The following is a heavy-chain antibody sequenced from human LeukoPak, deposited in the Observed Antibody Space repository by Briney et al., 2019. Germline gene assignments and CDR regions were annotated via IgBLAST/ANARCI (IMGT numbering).Heavy chain of an antibody. CDR3: ARDTSEYVWGIILYYYYGMDV. Sequence: ASVKVSCKASGYTFTSYGISWVRQAPGQGLEWMGWISAYNGNTNYAQKLQGRVTMTTDTSTSTAYMELRSLRSDDTAVYYCARDTSEYVWGIILYYYYGMDVWGQGTTVTVSS. D-gene: IGHD3-16*01. CDR1: GYTFTSYG. V-gene: IGHV1-18*01. J-gene: IGHJ6*02. CDR2: ISAYNGNT.